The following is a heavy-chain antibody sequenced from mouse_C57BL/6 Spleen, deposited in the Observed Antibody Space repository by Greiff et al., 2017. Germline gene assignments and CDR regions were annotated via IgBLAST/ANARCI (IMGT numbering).Heavy chain of an antibody. CDR2: ISSGSSTI. V-gene: IGHV5-17*01. Sequence: EVKLVESGGGLVKPGGSLKLSCAASGFTFSDYGMHWVRQAPEKGLEWVAYISSGSSTIYYADTVKGRFTISRDNAKNTLYRQMTSLRAEDTAMYYCARPPSFAYWGQGTLVTVSA. J-gene: IGHJ3*01. CDR3: ARPPSFAY. D-gene: IGHD6-1*01. CDR1: GFTFSDYG.